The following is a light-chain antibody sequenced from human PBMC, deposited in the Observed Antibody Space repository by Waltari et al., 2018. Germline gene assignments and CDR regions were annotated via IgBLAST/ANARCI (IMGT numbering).Light chain of an antibody. CDR2: SNK. CDR3: ASWDDRLNGVV. V-gene: IGLV1-44*01. J-gene: IGLJ2*01. CDR1: SSNIGSNT. Sequence: QSVLTQPPSASGTPGQRVTISCSGSSSNIGSNTVNWYQQLPGTAPKLLIYSNKQRPSGVADRCSGSKSGTAACLAISGLQSEDEADYYCASWDDRLNGVVFGGGTRLTVL.